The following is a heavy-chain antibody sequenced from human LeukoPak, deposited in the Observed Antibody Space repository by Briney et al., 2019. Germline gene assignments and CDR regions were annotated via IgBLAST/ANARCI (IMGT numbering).Heavy chain of an antibody. D-gene: IGHD1-26*01. CDR2: IYYSGST. Sequence: SETLSLTCTVSGGSISSYYWSWIRQPPGKGLEWIRYIYYSGSTNYNPSLKSRVTISVDTSKNQFSLKLSSVTAADTAVYYCARAPHSGSYYGIDYWGQGTLVTVSS. V-gene: IGHV4-59*08. J-gene: IGHJ4*02. CDR3: ARAPHSGSYYGIDY. CDR1: GGSISSYY.